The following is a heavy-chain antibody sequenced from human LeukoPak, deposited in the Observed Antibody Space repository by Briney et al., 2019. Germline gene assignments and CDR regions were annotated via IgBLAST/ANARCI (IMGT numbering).Heavy chain of an antibody. CDR2: IYYSGST. Sequence: SETLSLTCTVSGGSISSSSYYWGWIRQPPGKGLEWIASIYYSGSTYYNPSLKSRVTISVDTSKNQFSLKLSSVTVADTAVYYCAGQCSGGSCYSPSSHFDYWGQGTLVTVSS. CDR1: GGSISSSSYY. J-gene: IGHJ4*02. CDR3: AGQCSGGSCYSPSSHFDY. D-gene: IGHD2-15*01. V-gene: IGHV4-39*01.